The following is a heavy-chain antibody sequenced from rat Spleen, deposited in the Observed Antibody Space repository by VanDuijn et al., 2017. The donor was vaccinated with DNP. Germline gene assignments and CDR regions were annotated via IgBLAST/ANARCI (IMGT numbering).Heavy chain of an antibody. J-gene: IGHJ3*01. Sequence: EVRLLESGGGLVQPGRSMKLSCAVSEFTFRNYDMAWVRQAPTKGREWVASIGTGGGDTYYRDSVKGRFTISRDNAKSTLYLQMNSLKSEDTATYYCARQRVMYTTATGFAYWGQGTLVTVSS. CDR2: IGTGGGDT. CDR1: EFTFRNYD. CDR3: ARQRVMYTTATGFAY. D-gene: IGHD1-6*01. V-gene: IGHV5-25*01.